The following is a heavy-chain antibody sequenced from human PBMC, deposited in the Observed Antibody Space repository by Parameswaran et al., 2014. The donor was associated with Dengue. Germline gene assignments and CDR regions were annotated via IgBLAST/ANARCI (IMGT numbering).Heavy chain of an antibody. D-gene: IGHD3-10*01. CDR3: ARIPVRGVKGSTYYYYYGMDV. Sequence: ARWIRQPPGKALEWLALIDWDDDKYYSTSLKTRLTISKDTSKNQVVLTMTNMDPVDTATYYCARIPVRGVKGSTYYYYYGMDVWGQGTTVTVSS. CDR2: IDWDDDK. J-gene: IGHJ6*02. V-gene: IGHV2-70*01.